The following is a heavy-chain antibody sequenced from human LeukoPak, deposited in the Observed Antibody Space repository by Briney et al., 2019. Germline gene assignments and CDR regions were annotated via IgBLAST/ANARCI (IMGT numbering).Heavy chain of an antibody. D-gene: IGHD3-22*01. CDR1: GGSISGYH. Sequence: PSETLSLTCVVSGGSISGYHWSWIRQPPGKGLEWIGYIYYKGITNYNPSLKSRVTISLDTSKSQFSLKLSSVTAADTAVYYCASGYDSSGYYFRYYFDYWGQGTLVTVSS. CDR2: IYYKGIT. CDR3: ASGYDSSGYYFRYYFDY. V-gene: IGHV4-59*08. J-gene: IGHJ4*02.